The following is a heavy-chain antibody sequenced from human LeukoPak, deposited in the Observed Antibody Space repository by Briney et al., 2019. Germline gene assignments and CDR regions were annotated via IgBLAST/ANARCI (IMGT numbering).Heavy chain of an antibody. CDR3: ARVGEYSGYDFAN. Sequence: PGGSLRLSCAASGFTFSSYTMDWVRQAPGKGLEWVSSISSSSSYIYYADSVKGRFTISRDNAKKSLYLQMNRLRDEDTAVYHCARVGEYSGYDFANWGQGTLVTVSS. J-gene: IGHJ4*02. D-gene: IGHD5-12*01. V-gene: IGHV3-21*01. CDR1: GFTFSSYT. CDR2: ISSSSSYI.